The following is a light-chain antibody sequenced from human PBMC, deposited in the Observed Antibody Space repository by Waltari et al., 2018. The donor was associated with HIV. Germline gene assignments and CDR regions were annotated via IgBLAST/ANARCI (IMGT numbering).Light chain of an antibody. CDR2: DSN. V-gene: IGLV7-46*01. Sequence: QPVVTQEPSLTVSPGGTVTLTCASSAGSVTRGHCPYWFQQRPGQAPRTLIFDSNNRYSWTPARFTGSLLGGKAALTLHCAQREDEADYYCLLSYDGDCVFRGGTQLTVL. CDR1: AGSVTRGHC. CDR3: LLSYDGDCV. J-gene: IGLJ2*01.